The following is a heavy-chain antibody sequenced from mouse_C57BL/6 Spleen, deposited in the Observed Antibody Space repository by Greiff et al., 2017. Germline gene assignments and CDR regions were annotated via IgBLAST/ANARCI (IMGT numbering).Heavy chain of an antibody. CDR2: INPGSGGT. CDR3: EGGGITTVVARGWCYAMDY. V-gene: IGHV1-54*01. CDR1: GYAFTNYL. J-gene: IGHJ4*01. Sequence: QVQLQQSGAELVRPGTSVKVSCKASGYAFTNYLIEWVKQRPGQGLEWIGEINPGSGGTNYNEKFKGKSTLTADKSSSTAYMQLSSLTYEDSAVYFGEGGGITTVVARGWCYAMDYWGQGTSVTVSS. D-gene: IGHD1-1*01.